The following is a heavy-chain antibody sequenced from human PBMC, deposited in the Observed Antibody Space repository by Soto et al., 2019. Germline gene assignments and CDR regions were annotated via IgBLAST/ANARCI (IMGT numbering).Heavy chain of an antibody. CDR1: GFTFSNYW. D-gene: IGHD3-10*01. V-gene: IGHV3-74*01. CDR3: VRRFGAPPNAFDV. J-gene: IGHJ3*01. Sequence: GGSLRLSCGASGFTFSNYWMYWVRQAPGRGLVCVSRISGDGGTTTYVDSVAGRFTISRDNVKNVLYLQMNNLRFDDTAVYYCVRRFGAPPNAFDVWGQGTTVTVSS. CDR2: ISGDGGTT.